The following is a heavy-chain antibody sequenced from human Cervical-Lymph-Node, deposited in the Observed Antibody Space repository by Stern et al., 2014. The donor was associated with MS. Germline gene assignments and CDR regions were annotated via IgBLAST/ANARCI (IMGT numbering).Heavy chain of an antibody. J-gene: IGHJ4*02. Sequence: QMQLAESGGGVVQPGRPLRLTCAASGFSFSSYGMHWVRQAPGKGLEWVAVISFDSTNKYYADSVKGRFTASTANSKNTLYLQMSSLRVEDTAVYYGARMTAATGPLVNWGQGTLVTVSS. CDR3: ARMTAATGPLVN. CDR2: ISFDSTNK. V-gene: IGHV3-33*01. D-gene: IGHD6-25*01. CDR1: GFSFSSYG.